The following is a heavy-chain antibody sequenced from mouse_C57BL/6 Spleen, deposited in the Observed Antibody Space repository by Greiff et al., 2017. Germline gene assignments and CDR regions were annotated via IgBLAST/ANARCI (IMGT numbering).Heavy chain of an antibody. CDR3: ARKGDYNDAMDY. CDR2: INPGSGGT. Sequence: VQLQESGAELVRPGTSVKVSCKASGYAFTNYLIEWVKQRPGQGLEWIGVINPGSGGTNYNEKFKGKATLTADKSSSTAYMQLSSLTSEDSAVYCCARKGDYNDAMDYWGQGTSVTVSS. D-gene: IGHD1-3*01. CDR1: GYAFTNYL. V-gene: IGHV1-54*01. J-gene: IGHJ4*01.